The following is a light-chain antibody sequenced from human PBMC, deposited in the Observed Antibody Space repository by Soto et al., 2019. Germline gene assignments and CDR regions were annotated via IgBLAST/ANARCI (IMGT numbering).Light chain of an antibody. CDR3: QRYGSSVWT. Sequence: EIVLTQSPDILSLSPGERATLSCRASQSVTNNNLAWYRQKPGQSPRLLIYGASSRATGIPDKFSGSGSGTDFPLTISRVESEDFAVYYCQRYGSSVWTFGQGTKVEIK. CDR2: GAS. J-gene: IGKJ1*01. CDR1: QSVTNNN. V-gene: IGKV3-20*01.